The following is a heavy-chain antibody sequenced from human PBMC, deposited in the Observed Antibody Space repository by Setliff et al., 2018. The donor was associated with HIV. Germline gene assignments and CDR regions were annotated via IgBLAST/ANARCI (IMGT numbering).Heavy chain of an antibody. CDR3: AREGRGELALIV. Sequence: SETLSLTCTVSGGSISSGSYYWSWIRQPAGKGLEWIGSIYHTGSTYYKPSLKSRVTISVDTSKNQFSLKLSSVTAADTAVYYCAREGRGELALIVWGQGTLVTVSS. J-gene: IGHJ4*02. CDR2: IYHTGST. CDR1: GGSISSGSYY. D-gene: IGHD1-26*01. V-gene: IGHV4-39*02.